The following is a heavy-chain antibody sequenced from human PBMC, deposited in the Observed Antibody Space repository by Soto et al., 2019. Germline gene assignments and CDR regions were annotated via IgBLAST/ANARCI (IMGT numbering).Heavy chain of an antibody. V-gene: IGHV1-69*06. J-gene: IGHJ4*02. D-gene: IGHD3-3*01. CDR1: GGNSNSYS. Sequence: QVRLVQSGADVKKPGSSVKLSCKVSGGNSNSYSIAWVRQAPGQGLQWLGTIVPLSGTPNHAHKFQGRVTITAYTSTNTAYLELSSLRYEDTAIYYCARDWRQMSRGGFFDYWGQGSLVTISS. CDR3: ARDWRQMSRGGFFDY. CDR2: IVPLSGTP.